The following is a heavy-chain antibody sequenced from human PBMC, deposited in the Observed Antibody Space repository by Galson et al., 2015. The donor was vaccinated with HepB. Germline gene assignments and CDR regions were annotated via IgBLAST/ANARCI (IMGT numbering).Heavy chain of an antibody. CDR3: ARLEYSSSSAADFFDY. Sequence: TLSLTCTVSGGSISSGDYYWSWIRQPPGKGLEWIGYIYYSGSTYYNPSLKSRVTISVDTSKNQFSLKLSSVTAADTAVYYCARLEYSSSSAADFFDYWGQGTLVTVSS. CDR1: GGSISSGDYY. D-gene: IGHD6-6*01. CDR2: IYYSGST. V-gene: IGHV4-30-4*01. J-gene: IGHJ4*02.